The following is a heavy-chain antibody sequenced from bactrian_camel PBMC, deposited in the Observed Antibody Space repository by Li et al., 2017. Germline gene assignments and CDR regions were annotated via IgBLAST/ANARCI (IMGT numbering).Heavy chain of an antibody. CDR2: ISSNGLSS. CDR3: AAGTEVRWNRRLVAREYDY. J-gene: IGHJ4*01. V-gene: IGHV3S59*01. CDR1: EDLFSYS. Sequence: VQLVESGGDSVQPGGSLTLSCVISEDLFSYSMGWFRQALGKEREGVAAISSNGLSSYFGDSVKGRFAISRDTAKRTLYLKMDFLKPEDTGMYFCAAGTEVRWNRRLVAREYDYWGQGTQVTVS.